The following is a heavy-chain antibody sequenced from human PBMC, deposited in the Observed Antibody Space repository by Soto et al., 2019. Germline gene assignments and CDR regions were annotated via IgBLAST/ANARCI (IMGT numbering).Heavy chain of an antibody. Sequence: EVQLLESGGGLVQPGGSLRLSCAASGFTFGSYAMSWVRQAPGKGLEWVSGISGSGGTTYYADSVKGRFTISGDNSKNTLYLQMNRLRAEDTAVYFCAKREDRCFDYWGQGSLVTVSS. D-gene: IGHD2-15*01. V-gene: IGHV3-23*01. CDR3: AKREDRCFDY. CDR2: ISGSGGTT. J-gene: IGHJ4*02. CDR1: GFTFGSYA.